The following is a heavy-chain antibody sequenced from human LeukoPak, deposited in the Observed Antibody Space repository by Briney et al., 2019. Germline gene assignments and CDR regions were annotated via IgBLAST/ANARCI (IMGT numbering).Heavy chain of an antibody. CDR2: INHSGST. CDR1: GGSFSGYY. CDR3: ARGRGPTRSFP. J-gene: IGHJ3*01. Sequence: SETLSLTCAVYGGSFSGYYWSWIRQPPGKGLEWIGEINHSGSTNYNPSLKSRVTISVDTSKNQFSLKLSSVTAADTAVYYCARGRGPTRSFPWGQGTMVTVSS. D-gene: IGHD2/OR15-2a*01. V-gene: IGHV4-34*01.